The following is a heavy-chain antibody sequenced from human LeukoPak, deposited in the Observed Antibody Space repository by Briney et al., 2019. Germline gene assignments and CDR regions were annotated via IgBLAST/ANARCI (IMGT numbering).Heavy chain of an antibody. CDR3: ARRIAAAGAPWGY. J-gene: IGHJ4*02. V-gene: IGHV4-39*07. CDR1: GDSFSSSTYY. CDR2: TSYSGNA. Sequence: PSETLSLTCSVSGDSFSSSTYYWGWVRQTPGKGLEWIGSTSYSGNAYYNPSLKSRVTISVDTSKNQFSLKLSSVTAADTAVYYCARRIAAAGAPWGYWGQGTLVTVSS. D-gene: IGHD6-13*01.